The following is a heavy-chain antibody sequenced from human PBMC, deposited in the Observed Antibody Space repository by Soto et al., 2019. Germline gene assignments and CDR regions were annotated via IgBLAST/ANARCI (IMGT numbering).Heavy chain of an antibody. J-gene: IGHJ4*02. Sequence: GGSLRLSCAASGFTFSSYAMSWVRQTPGKGLEWVSAISGSGGSTYYADSVKGRFTISRDNSKNTLYLQMNSLRAEDTAVYYCAKDLRDSSGYYYYIDYWGQGTLVTVSS. V-gene: IGHV3-23*01. D-gene: IGHD3-22*01. CDR3: AKDLRDSSGYYYYIDY. CDR1: GFTFSSYA. CDR2: ISGSGGST.